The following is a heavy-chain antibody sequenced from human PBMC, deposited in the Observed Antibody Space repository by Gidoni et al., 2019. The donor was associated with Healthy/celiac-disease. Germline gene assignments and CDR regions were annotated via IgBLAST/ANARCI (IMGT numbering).Heavy chain of an antibody. J-gene: IGHJ5*02. D-gene: IGHD3-10*01. V-gene: IGHV1-69*02. CDR3: ARTEEDRAP. CDR1: GGTFSSYT. Sequence: QVQLVQSGAEVTKPGSSVKFSCKASGGTFSSYTISWVRQAPGQRLEWMGRIIPILGIANYAQKFQGRVTITADKSTSTAYMELSSLRSEDTAVYYCARTEEDRAPWGQGTLVTVSS. CDR2: IIPILGIA.